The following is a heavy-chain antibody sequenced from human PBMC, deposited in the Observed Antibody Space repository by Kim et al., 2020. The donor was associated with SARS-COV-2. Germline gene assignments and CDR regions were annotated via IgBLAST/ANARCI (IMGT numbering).Heavy chain of an antibody. D-gene: IGHD3-22*01. V-gene: IGHV3-49*03. Sequence: GGSLRLSCAASGFTFSGYGMTWFRQAPGKGLEWVGGIWNEANDGSTEYAVTVRVRITIERDNTKIIASLHINRVETEDAYACDSSAGVIGAGGDAWGQG. CDR1: GFTFSGYG. J-gene: IGHJ3*01. CDR3: SAGVIGAGGDA. CDR2: IWNEANDGST.